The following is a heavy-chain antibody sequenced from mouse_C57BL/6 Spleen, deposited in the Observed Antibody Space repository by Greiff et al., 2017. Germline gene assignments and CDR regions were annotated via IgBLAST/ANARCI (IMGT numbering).Heavy chain of an antibody. CDR1: GFNIKDYY. J-gene: IGHJ2*01. CDR2: IDPEGGGT. Sequence: EVKLMESGAGFVQPGASLKFSCTASGFNIKDYYMYWVHQTTEQGLEWIGRIDPEGGGTKYPPTFQGRAPITADTSSNAPYLQLRKLTAEDTAVYYCARSSSSGYGYWGQGTTLTVSS. D-gene: IGHD3-2*02. V-gene: IGHV14-2*01. CDR3: ARSSSSGYGY.